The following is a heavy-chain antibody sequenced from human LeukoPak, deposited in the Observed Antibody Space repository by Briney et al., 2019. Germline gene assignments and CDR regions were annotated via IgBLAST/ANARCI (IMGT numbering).Heavy chain of an antibody. D-gene: IGHD2-8*01. Sequence: SRTLSLTCAISGDSVSGNSAAWHWIRQSPSRGLEWLGRTYYRSKWYNDYAVSVKSRITINPDTSKNQFSLRLNSVTPEDTAVYYCARFGVYNGRYFDYWGQGTLVTVSS. J-gene: IGHJ4*02. CDR1: GDSVSGNSAA. CDR3: ARFGVYNGRYFDY. V-gene: IGHV6-1*01. CDR2: TYYRSKWYN.